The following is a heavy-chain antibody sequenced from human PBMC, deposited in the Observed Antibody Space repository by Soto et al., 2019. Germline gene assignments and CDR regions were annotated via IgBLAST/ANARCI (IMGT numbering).Heavy chain of an antibody. J-gene: IGHJ6*02. V-gene: IGHV3-33*08. CDR3: ARAECTGAYCYSWPFNYGVDV. Sequence: QVQLVESGGGVVQPGGSLRLSCTTSGFTFNTYGMHWVRQAPGKGLEWVAIIWDDGSNKYYADSVKGRFTISRDNSKNTLYIQMNSLRAEDTALYYCARAECTGAYCYSWPFNYGVDVWGQGTTVTVSS. CDR2: IWDDGSNK. CDR1: GFTFNTYG. D-gene: IGHD2-15*01.